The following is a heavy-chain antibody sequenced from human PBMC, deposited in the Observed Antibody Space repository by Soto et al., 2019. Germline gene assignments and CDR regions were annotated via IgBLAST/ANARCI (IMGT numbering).Heavy chain of an antibody. Sequence: VQLLQSGGGLIQPGGSLRLSCTTSGFTFSNYAMSWVRQAPGKGLEGVSVITGSGDVSYVTDRFKGRFTVSRDNSKNTLFLEMSSLRADDTAVYFCAKAQEASANVNSYLDYWGQGIRVTVSP. D-gene: IGHD2-8*01. CDR3: AKAQEASANVNSYLDY. CDR2: ITGSGDVS. CDR1: GFTFSNYA. J-gene: IGHJ4*02. V-gene: IGHV3-23*01.